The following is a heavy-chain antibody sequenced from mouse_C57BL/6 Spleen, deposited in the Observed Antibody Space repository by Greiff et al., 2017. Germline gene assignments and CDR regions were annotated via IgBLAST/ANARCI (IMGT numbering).Heavy chain of an antibody. CDR3: ARPGSSYSAWFAY. V-gene: IGHV1-80*01. CDR1: GYAFSSYW. CDR2: IYPGDGDT. J-gene: IGHJ3*01. Sequence: QVQLQQSGAELVKPGASVKISCKASGYAFSSYWMNWVKQRPGRGLEWIGQIYPGDGDTNYNGKFKGKATLTADKSSSTAYMQLSSLTSEDSAVYFCARPGSSYSAWFAYWGQGTLVTVSA. D-gene: IGHD1-1*01.